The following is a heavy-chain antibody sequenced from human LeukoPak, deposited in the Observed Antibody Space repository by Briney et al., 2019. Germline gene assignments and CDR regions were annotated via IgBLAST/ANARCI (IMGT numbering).Heavy chain of an antibody. V-gene: IGHV1-18*01. CDR2: ISAYNGNT. D-gene: IGHD1-26*01. Sequence: ASVKLSCKASGYTLTSYGISWVRQAPGQGLEWMGWISAYNGNTNYAQKLQGRVTMTTDTSTSTAYMELRSLRSDDTAVYYCARVRGDEGAILQDYWGQGTLVTVSS. CDR3: ARVRGDEGAILQDY. J-gene: IGHJ4*02. CDR1: GYTLTSYG.